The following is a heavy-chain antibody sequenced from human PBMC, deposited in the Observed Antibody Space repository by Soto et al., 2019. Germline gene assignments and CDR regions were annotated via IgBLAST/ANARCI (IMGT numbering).Heavy chain of an antibody. CDR3: EGRDDPFHI. CDR1: GLTFSSYG. Sequence: QVQLVESGGGVVQPERSLRLSCTASGLTFSSYGIHWVRQAPGKGLEWVAVIWHDGSQKYYADSVRGRFTISRDNSKNTAYLQMNSLRAEATAVYYCEGRDDPFHIWGQGTMVTVSS. J-gene: IGHJ3*02. V-gene: IGHV3-33*01. CDR2: IWHDGSQK.